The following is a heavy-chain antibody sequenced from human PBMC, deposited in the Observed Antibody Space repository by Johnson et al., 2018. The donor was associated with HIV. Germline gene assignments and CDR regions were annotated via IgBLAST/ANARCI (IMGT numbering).Heavy chain of an antibody. CDR1: GFNFDDYG. D-gene: IGHD6-19*01. Sequence: VQLVESGGGVVRPGGSLRLSCVASGFNFDDYGMSWVRQAPGKGLEWVSGINWNGGSIGYADSVKGRFTISRDNAKNSLYLQMNSLRAEDTAVYYCARDAVIRSGWYNVDAFDVWGQGTMVTVSS. J-gene: IGHJ3*01. CDR2: INWNGGSI. CDR3: ARDAVIRSGWYNVDAFDV. V-gene: IGHV3-20*04.